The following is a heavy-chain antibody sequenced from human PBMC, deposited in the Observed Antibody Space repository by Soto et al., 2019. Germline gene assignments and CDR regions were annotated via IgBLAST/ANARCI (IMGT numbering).Heavy chain of an antibody. Sequence: SETLSLTCAVSGGSFRGYLWSWIRQSPDKGLEWNGEINDSGSTYYNPSFKSRLTISVDTSKSQISLTLTSVTAADSAVYYCQGGDFWGQGTRVTVSS. J-gene: IGHJ4*02. V-gene: IGHV4-34*01. CDR3: QGGDF. CDR2: INDSGST. CDR1: GGSFRGYL. D-gene: IGHD3-16*01.